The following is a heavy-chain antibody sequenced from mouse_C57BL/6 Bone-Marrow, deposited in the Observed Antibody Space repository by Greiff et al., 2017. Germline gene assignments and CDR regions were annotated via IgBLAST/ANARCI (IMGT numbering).Heavy chain of an antibody. CDR1: GYTFTSYW. Sequence: QVQLQQPGAELVKPGASVKLSCKASGYTFTSYWMHWVKQRPGQGLEWIGMIHPNSGSTNYNEKFKSKATLTVDKSSSTAYMQLSSLTSADSAVYYCARDDYNAMDYWGQGTSVTVSS. V-gene: IGHV1-64*01. CDR3: ARDDYNAMDY. CDR2: IHPNSGST. J-gene: IGHJ4*01.